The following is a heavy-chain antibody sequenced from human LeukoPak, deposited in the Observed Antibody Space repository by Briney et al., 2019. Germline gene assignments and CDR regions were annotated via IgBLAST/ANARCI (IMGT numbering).Heavy chain of an antibody. V-gene: IGHV3-74*03. CDR1: GFTFSSFW. Sequence: PGRSLRLSCATSGFTFSSFWMHWVRQAPGKGLVWVSRVSDDGSTTTYADSVKGRFTISRDNAKNTLYLQMNSLRPEDTAVYYCVRHNAARAFDIWGQGTMVIVSS. CDR2: VSDDGSTT. D-gene: IGHD1-1*01. CDR3: VRHNAARAFDI. J-gene: IGHJ3*02.